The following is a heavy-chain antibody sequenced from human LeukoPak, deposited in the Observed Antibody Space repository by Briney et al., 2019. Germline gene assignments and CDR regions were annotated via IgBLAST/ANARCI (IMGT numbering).Heavy chain of an antibody. Sequence: ASVKVSCKASGCTFTDYEINWVRQASGQGLEWMGWTNPSSRNRAYAPKFEGRVTMTTDTSTSTAYMELRSLTSEDTAVYYCARTPSRSDTYFDLWGQGTLVTVSS. CDR1: GCTFTDYE. D-gene: IGHD5-18*01. CDR3: ARTPSRSDTYFDL. J-gene: IGHJ4*02. V-gene: IGHV1-8*01. CDR2: TNPSSRNR.